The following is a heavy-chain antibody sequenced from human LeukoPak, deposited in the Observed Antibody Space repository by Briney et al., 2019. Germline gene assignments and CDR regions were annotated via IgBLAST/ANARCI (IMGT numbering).Heavy chain of an antibody. CDR2: INGDGRRI. D-gene: IGHD3-10*01. CDR1: GFTFSSNY. CDR3: VRDLPRTSGP. Sequence: GGSLRLSCAASGFTFSSNYMSWVRQAPGKGLVWVSHINGDGRRINYADDVKGRFTISRDNAKNTLYLQMNSLRVEDTAVYYCVRDLPRTSGPWGQGTLVTVSS. V-gene: IGHV3-74*01. J-gene: IGHJ5*02.